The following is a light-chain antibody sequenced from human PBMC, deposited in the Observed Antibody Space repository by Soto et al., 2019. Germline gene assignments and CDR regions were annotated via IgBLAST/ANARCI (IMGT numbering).Light chain of an antibody. CDR3: LQGYSAPLT. J-gene: IGKJ1*01. Sequence: DIQMTQSPSSLSASLGDRVTITCRASQSISTYLHWYQQTPGKPPELLIYAASNLQSGVPSRFSGGGSGTDFTLTISRLQPEDFATYYCLQGYSAPLTFGQGTKVEIK. CDR2: AAS. CDR1: QSISTY. V-gene: IGKV1-39*01.